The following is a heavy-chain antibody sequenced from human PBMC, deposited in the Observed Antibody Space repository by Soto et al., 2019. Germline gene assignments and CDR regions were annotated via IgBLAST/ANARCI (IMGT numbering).Heavy chain of an antibody. V-gene: IGHV4-61*01. D-gene: IGHD3-10*01. J-gene: IGHJ6*01. CDR2: ISATGAM. CDR3: VRGRADIAGSSFGGRMDL. CDR1: GEAVGSGQSY. Sequence: QVQLQESGPGLVKPSETLSLLCVVSGEAVGSGQSYWNWARQAPGTGLEWIGQISATGAMKNSASSNSLVTMSVEPSKNHIPLTLTAVTAADSAADFWVRGRADIAGSSFGGRMDLLGQGIGVSVAS.